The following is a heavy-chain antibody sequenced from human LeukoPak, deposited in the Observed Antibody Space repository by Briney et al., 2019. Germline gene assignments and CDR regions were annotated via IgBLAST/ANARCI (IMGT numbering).Heavy chain of an antibody. V-gene: IGHV4-59*01. CDR2: IYYSGST. D-gene: IGHD3-3*01. J-gene: IGHJ5*02. CDR1: GGSISSYY. Sequence: PSETLSLTCTVSGGSISSYYWSWIRQPPGKGLEWIGYIYYSGSTNYNPSLKSRVTISVDTSKNQFSLKLSSVTAADTAVYYCARGVYYDFWSGYYPAYWFDPWAREPWSPSPQ. CDR3: ARGVYYDFWSGYYPAYWFDP.